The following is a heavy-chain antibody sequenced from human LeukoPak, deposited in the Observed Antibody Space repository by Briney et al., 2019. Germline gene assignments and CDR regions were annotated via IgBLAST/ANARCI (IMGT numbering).Heavy chain of an antibody. CDR1: GGSVSSDSSY. CDR3: ARGYRDNWRFDS. V-gene: IGHV4-61*01. CDR2: IGYSGST. Sequence: SETLSLTCTVSGGSVSSDSSYWSWIRQPPGKGLEWLGYIGYSGSTDYNPSLKSRVSISLGTSKNQVSLKLTSVTAADTAVYYCARGYRDNWRFDSWGQGTLVTVSS. J-gene: IGHJ4*02. D-gene: IGHD1-1*01.